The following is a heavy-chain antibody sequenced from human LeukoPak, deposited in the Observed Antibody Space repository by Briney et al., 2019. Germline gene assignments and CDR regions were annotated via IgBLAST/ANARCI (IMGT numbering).Heavy chain of an antibody. CDR1: GGSISSGGYY. J-gene: IGHJ3*02. CDR3: ARWGYCSSTSCYLRAFDI. V-gene: IGHV4-31*03. Sequence: SQTLSLTCTVSGGSISSGGYYWSWIRQHPGKGLEWIGYIYYSGSTYYNPSLKSRVTISVDTSKNLFSLKLSSVTAADTAVYYCARWGYCSSTSCYLRAFDIWGQGTMVTVSS. D-gene: IGHD2-2*01. CDR2: IYYSGST.